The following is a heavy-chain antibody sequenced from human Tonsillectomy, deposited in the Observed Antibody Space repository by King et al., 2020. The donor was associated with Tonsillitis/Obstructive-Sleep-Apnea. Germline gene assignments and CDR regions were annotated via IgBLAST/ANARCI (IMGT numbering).Heavy chain of an antibody. CDR3: ARDYCTGGVCNWFDP. CDR1: GFTFSSYG. CDR2: IWYDGSNK. Sequence: VQLVESGGGVVQPGRSLRLSCAASGFTFSSYGMHWVRQASGKGLEWVAVIWYDGSNKYYADSVKGRFTTSRDNSKNTLYLQMNSLRAEDTAVYYCARDYCTGGVCNWFDPWGQGTLVTVSS. V-gene: IGHV3-33*01. D-gene: IGHD2-8*02. J-gene: IGHJ5*02.